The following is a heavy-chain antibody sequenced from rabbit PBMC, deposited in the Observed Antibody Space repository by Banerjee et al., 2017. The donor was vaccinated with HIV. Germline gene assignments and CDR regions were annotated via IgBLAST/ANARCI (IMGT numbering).Heavy chain of an antibody. CDR1: GFSFSSSYY. V-gene: IGHV1S40*01. CDR2: IDAGSSGNT. J-gene: IGHJ4*01. CDR3: ARNNDSDGLAFNL. D-gene: IGHD6-1*01. Sequence: QSLEESGGDLVKPGASLTLTCTASGFSFSSSYYMCWVRQAPGKGLEWIACIDAGSSGNTYYASWAKGRFTISKTSSTTVTLQMTSLTAADTATYFCARNNDSDGLAFNLWGPGTLVTVS.